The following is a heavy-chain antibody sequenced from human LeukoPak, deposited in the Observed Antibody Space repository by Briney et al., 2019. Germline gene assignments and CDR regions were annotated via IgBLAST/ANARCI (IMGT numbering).Heavy chain of an antibody. V-gene: IGHV1-18*01. CDR2: ISAYNGNT. Sequence: ASVKVSCKASGYTFTSYGISWVRQAPGQGLEWMGWISAYNGNTNYAQKLQGRVTMTTDTSTSTAYMELRSLRSDDTAVYYCARVGTIFGVVQSGDWFDPWGQGTLVTVSS. CDR3: ARVGTIFGVVQSGDWFDP. CDR1: GYTFTSYG. J-gene: IGHJ5*02. D-gene: IGHD3-3*01.